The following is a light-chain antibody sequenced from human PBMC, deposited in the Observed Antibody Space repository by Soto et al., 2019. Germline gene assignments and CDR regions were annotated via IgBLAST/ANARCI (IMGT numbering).Light chain of an antibody. V-gene: IGLV2-14*01. CDR3: SSFTDTRTLYV. CDR2: EVS. CDR1: SSDVGGSIY. J-gene: IGLJ1*01. Sequence: QSALTQPASVSGSPGQSITISCTGTSSDVGGSIYVSWYQQHPGKAPKLIISEVSNRPSGVSNRFSGSKSGNTAPLTISGLQAEDEADYYCSSFTDTRTLYVFGTGTKVTVL.